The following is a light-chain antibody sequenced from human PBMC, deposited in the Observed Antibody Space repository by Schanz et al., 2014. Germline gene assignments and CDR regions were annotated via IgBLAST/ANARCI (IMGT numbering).Light chain of an antibody. CDR3: SSYTSRSTL. CDR2: EGS. V-gene: IGLV2-14*02. Sequence: QSVLTQPASVSGSPGQSITISCTGTSSDVGSYNFVSWYQQHPGKAPKLMIYEGSKRPSGVPDRFSGSKSGNTASLTISGLRAEDEADYYCSSYTSRSTLFGGGTKLTVL. J-gene: IGLJ3*02. CDR1: SSDVGSYNF.